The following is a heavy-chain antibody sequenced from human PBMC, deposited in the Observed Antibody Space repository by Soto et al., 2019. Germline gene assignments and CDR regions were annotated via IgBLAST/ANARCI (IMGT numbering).Heavy chain of an antibody. CDR1: GFHFSSYA. CDR2: ISYDGGKK. CDR3: AREGQPVPATTSPN. J-gene: IGHJ4*02. V-gene: IGHV3-30*04. D-gene: IGHD4-17*01. Sequence: GGTLRLSCAASGFHFSSYAMHLIRQSPGTGLEWVAVISYDGGKKYYADSVKGRFTISRDNSQNTLYVEMTSLSAEDTAVYYWAREGQPVPATTSPNWAQGT.